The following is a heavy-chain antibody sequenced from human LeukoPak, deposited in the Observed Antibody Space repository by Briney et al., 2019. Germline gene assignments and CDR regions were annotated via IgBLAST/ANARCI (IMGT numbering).Heavy chain of an antibody. CDR1: GFTFSTYI. V-gene: IGHV3-48*01. CDR2: ISTVSTI. CDR3: ARSADWGSPDF. Sequence: PGGSLRLSCAASGFTFSTYIMNWVRQAPGKGLEWISYISTVSTIYYADSVKGRFTISRDNAKNSLYLQMNSLRAEDSAVYYCARSADWGSPDFWGQGTLVTVSS. D-gene: IGHD7-27*01. J-gene: IGHJ4*02.